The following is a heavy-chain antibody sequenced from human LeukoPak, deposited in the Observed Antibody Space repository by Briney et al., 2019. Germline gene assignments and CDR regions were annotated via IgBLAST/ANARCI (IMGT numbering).Heavy chain of an antibody. CDR1: GFTFSSFG. J-gene: IGHJ6*02. D-gene: IGHD3-16*01. V-gene: IGHV3-33*01. CDR3: ARFRDGVFSGGDYYNGMDV. CDR2: IWYDGSNK. Sequence: PGGSLRLSCAVSGFTFSSFGMHWVRQAPDKGLEWVALIWYDGSNKHYADSVKGRYTISRDNSKNTLFLHMNSLRAEDTAVYFCARFRDGVFSGGDYYNGMDVWGQGTTVTVSS.